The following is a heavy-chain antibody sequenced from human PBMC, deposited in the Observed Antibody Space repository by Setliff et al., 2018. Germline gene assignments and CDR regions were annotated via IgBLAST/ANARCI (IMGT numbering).Heavy chain of an antibody. V-gene: IGHV4-34*01. D-gene: IGHD1-26*01. J-gene: IGHJ3*02. CDR1: GGSFSAYY. CDR2: INQSGSS. Sequence: SETLSLTCAVYGGSFSAYYWRWIRQAPGKGLEWIGEINQSGSSNYNPSLKSRVTMSVDASKKQFSLKLTSVTAADTAVYYCAIFIVGLDAFDTWGQGTMVTVSS. CDR3: AIFIVGLDAFDT.